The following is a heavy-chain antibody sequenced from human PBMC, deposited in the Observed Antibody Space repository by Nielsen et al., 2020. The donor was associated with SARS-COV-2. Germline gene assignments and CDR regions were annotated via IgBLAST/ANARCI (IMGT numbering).Heavy chain of an antibody. D-gene: IGHD2-15*01. CDR1: GFTVSSNY. CDR2: ISYDGSNK. V-gene: IGHV3-30*18. Sequence: GESLKISCAASGFTVSSNYMSWVRQAPGKGLEWVAVISYDGSNKYYADSVKGRFTISRDNSKNTLYLQMNSLRAEDTAVYYCAKGGSDIVVVVAADYWGHGTLVTVSS. J-gene: IGHJ4*01. CDR3: AKGGSDIVVVVAADY.